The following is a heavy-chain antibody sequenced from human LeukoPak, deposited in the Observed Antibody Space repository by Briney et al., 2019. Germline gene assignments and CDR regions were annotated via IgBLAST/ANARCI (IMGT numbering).Heavy chain of an antibody. V-gene: IGHV1-18*01. CDR3: ARDSSSWTNWFDP. CDR1: GYTFTIYG. Sequence: ASVKVSFKASGYTFTIYGISWVRQAPGQGLEWMGWISAYNGNTNYAQKLQGRVTMTTDTSTSTAYMELRSLRSDDTAVYYCARDSSSWTNWFDPWGQGTLVTVSS. CDR2: ISAYNGNT. J-gene: IGHJ5*02. D-gene: IGHD6-13*01.